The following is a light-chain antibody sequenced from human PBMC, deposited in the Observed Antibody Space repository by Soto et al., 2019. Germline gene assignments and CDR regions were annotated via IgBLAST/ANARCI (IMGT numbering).Light chain of an antibody. J-gene: IGKJ3*01. CDR1: QSISGW. Sequence: DIQMTQSPYTLSASVGDRVTITCRASQSISGWLAWYQQKPGKAPKLLIYKASSLESGVPSRFSGSGSGTEFTLTISSLQPDDFATYYCQQYDSLVTFGPGTKVDIK. CDR3: QQYDSLVT. V-gene: IGKV1-5*03. CDR2: KAS.